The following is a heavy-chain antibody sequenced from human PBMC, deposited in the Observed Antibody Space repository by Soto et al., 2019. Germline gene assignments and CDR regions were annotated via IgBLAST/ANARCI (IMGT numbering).Heavy chain of an antibody. CDR1: GFTFSSFQ. D-gene: IGHD3-3*01. Sequence: EVQVVESGGGLVKPGGSLRLSCAASGFTFSSFQMNWVRQAPGEGLEWVSSISRNGNYIYYADSVKGRFTISRDNAENSLSLQMNRLRAEDTAVYYCARVFGVSSRPRGYYYYYMDVWGKGTTVTVSS. CDR3: ARVFGVSSRPRGYYYYYMDV. CDR2: ISRNGNYI. V-gene: IGHV3-21*01. J-gene: IGHJ6*03.